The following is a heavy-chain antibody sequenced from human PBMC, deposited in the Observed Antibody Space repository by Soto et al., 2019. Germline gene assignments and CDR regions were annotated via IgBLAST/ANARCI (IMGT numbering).Heavy chain of an antibody. CDR2: MHYTGFS. V-gene: IGHV4-59*08. J-gene: IGHJ4*02. CDR3: ARRPNYDCWSGYLIIPDDY. CDR1: GDSVTSHG. Sequence: SETLSLTCSVSGDSVTSHGLTWIRQSPEKGLEWIGYMHYTGFSHYNPSLKSRLTISVDTSKNQFTLKLSSVTAADTAVYYCARRPNYDCWSGYLIIPDDYWGQGTLVTVSS. D-gene: IGHD3-3*01.